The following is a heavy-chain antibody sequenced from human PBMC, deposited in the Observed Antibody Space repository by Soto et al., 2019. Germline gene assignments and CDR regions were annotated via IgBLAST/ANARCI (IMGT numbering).Heavy chain of an antibody. D-gene: IGHD2-2*01. CDR1: GGSISSYY. J-gene: IGHJ4*02. V-gene: IGHV4-59*08. Sequence: SETLSLTCTVSGGSISSYYWSWIRQPPGKGLEWIGYIYYSGSTNYNPSLKSRVTISVDTSKSQFSLKLSSVTAADTAVYYCARLDSSTSSKAYYFDYWGQGTLVTVSS. CDR2: IYYSGST. CDR3: ARLDSSTSSKAYYFDY.